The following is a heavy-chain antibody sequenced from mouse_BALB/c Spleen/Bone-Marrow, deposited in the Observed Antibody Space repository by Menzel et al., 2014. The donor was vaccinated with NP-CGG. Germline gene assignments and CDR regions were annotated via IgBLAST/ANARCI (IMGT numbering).Heavy chain of an antibody. CDR1: AYTFTSYW. D-gene: IGHD1-1*01. CDR3: ARGYYHGSTDSWYIGD. V-gene: IGHV1-87*01. CDR2: IYPGDGDT. J-gene: IGHJ1*01. Sequence: QVQLQQSGAELARPGASVKLSCKASAYTFTSYWMQWVKQRPGQGLEWIGAIYPGDGDTRYTQKFKGKATLTADKSSSTAYMQLSSLASEDSAVYDCARGYYHGSTDSWYIGDWGPGTTVTVSS.